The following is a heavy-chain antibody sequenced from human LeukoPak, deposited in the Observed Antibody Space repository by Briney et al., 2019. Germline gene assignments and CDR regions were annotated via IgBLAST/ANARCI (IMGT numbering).Heavy chain of an antibody. CDR1: GFTFSSYW. V-gene: IGHV3-23*01. CDR3: APTYCGGDCYYGY. Sequence: GGSLRLSCAASGFTFSSYWMSWVRQAPGKGLGWVSTISGSGSSAYYADSVKGRFTISRDNSKNTLYLQMNSLRADDTAVYYCAPTYCGGDCYYGYWGQGTLVTVSS. D-gene: IGHD2-21*01. CDR2: ISGSGSSA. J-gene: IGHJ4*02.